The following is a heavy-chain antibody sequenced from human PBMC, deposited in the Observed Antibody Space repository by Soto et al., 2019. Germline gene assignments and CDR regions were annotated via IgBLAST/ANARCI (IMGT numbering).Heavy chain of an antibody. CDR3: ARGGGFLEWLLIEDYSYGTDV. CDR1: GYTFTSYG. D-gene: IGHD3-3*01. Sequence: ASVKVSCKASGYTFTSYGISWVRQAPGQGLEWMGWISAYNGNTNSAQKLQGRVTMTTDTYTSTAYMDVRSLRSDDTAVYYCARGGGFLEWLLIEDYSYGTDVWGQGTTVTVSS. CDR2: ISAYNGNT. J-gene: IGHJ6*02. V-gene: IGHV1-18*04.